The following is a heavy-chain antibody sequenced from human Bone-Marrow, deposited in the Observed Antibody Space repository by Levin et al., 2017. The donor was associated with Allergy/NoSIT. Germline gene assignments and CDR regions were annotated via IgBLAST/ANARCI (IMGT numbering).Heavy chain of an antibody. Sequence: GESLKISCKVSGYTPTKLAMHWVRQAPGKGLKWMGGFDPEDGETIYAQEFQGRLTLTEDTSTGTAYMEMSDLRSDDTAMYYCARRGVDPVVVEGAFAIWGQGTMVTVSS. CDR2: FDPEDGET. J-gene: IGHJ3*02. V-gene: IGHV1-24*01. CDR1: GYTPTKLA. D-gene: IGHD2-21*01. CDR3: ARRGVDPVVVEGAFAI.